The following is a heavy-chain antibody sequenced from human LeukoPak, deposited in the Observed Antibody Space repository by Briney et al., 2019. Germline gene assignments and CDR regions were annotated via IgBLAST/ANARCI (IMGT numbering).Heavy chain of an antibody. V-gene: IGHV3-23*01. D-gene: IGHD6-13*01. J-gene: IGHJ4*02. CDR1: GFTFSSYA. Sequence: GSLRLSCAASGFTFSSYAMSWVLPAPGKGLEWVSAISGSGGSTYYADSVKGRFTISRDNSKNTLYLQMNSLRAEDTAVYYCAKEEHSSSWCGVYFDYWGQGTLVTVSS. CDR2: ISGSGGST. CDR3: AKEEHSSSWCGVYFDY.